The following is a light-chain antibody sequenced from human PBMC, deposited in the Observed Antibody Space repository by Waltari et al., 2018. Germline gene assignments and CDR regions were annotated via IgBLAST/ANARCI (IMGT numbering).Light chain of an antibody. J-gene: IGLJ2*01. CDR1: TSDIGSYNN. CDR2: EVN. V-gene: IGLV2-8*01. Sequence: QSALTQPPSASGSPGQSVTISCTGTTSDIGSYNNLYCNQQHPARAPRLMLFEVNSRPSGVPDRFSGSKSDNTASLTVYGLQDEDEAYYYCTSYAGSVHWVFGGGTKLTVL. CDR3: TSYAGSVHWV.